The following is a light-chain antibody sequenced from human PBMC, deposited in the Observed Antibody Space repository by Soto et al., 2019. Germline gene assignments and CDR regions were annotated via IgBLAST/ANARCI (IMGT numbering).Light chain of an antibody. V-gene: IGKV1-5*01. CDR2: DAS. CDR1: QTISSW. Sequence: DIQMTQSPSTLSGSVGDRVTITCRASQTISSWLAWYQQKPGKAPKLLIYDASSLESGFPSRFSGSGSATEFTLTISSLQPDDFATYYCQQYNNYWTVGQGTKVEIK. CDR3: QQYNNYWT. J-gene: IGKJ1*01.